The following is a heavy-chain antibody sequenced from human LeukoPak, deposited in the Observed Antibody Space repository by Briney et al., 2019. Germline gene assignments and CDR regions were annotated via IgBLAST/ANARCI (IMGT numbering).Heavy chain of an antibody. CDR3: AREGGYCSGGSCEVTEFDY. CDR2: IYHSGST. D-gene: IGHD2-15*01. CDR1: GYSISSGYY. V-gene: IGHV4-38-2*02. J-gene: IGHJ4*02. Sequence: SETLSLTCTVSGYSISSGYYWGWIRQPPGKGLEWIGSIYHSGSTYYNPSLKSRVTISVDTSKNQFSLKLSSVTAADTAVYYCAREGGYCSGGSCEVTEFDYWGQGTLVTVSS.